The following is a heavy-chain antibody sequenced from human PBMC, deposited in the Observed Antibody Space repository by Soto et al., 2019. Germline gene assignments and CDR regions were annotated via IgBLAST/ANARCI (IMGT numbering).Heavy chain of an antibody. CDR1: GFTFTSSA. CDR3: ASDRGYR. CDR2: IVVGNGDT. Sequence: QMQLVQSGPEVKKPGTSVKVSCKASGFTFTSSAVQWVRQARGQGLEWMGWIVVGNGDTKYAQKFQQRVTFTRDISTSTAYMEVSSLRSEDTAVYYCASDRGYRWGQGTLVNVSS. J-gene: IGHJ5*02. D-gene: IGHD3-10*01. V-gene: IGHV1-58*01.